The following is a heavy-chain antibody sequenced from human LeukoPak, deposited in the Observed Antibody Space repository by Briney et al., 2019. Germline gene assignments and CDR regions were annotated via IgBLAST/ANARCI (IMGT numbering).Heavy chain of an antibody. D-gene: IGHD1-26*01. CDR3: AREEALGSGSFDY. J-gene: IGHJ4*02. Sequence: SVTLSLTCTVSGGSISTYYWSWIRQPPGKGLEWIGYIYYSGSTSYNPSLKSRVTISVDTSKNQFSLKLSSVTAADTAVYYCAREEALGSGSFDYWGQGTLVTVSS. CDR1: GGSISTYY. CDR2: IYYSGST. V-gene: IGHV4-59*01.